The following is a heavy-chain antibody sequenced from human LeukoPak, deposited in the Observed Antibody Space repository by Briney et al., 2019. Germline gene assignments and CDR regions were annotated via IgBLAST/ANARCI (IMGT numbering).Heavy chain of an antibody. CDR3: ANFWSGYYKNYFDY. V-gene: IGHV4-39*01. CDR2: IYYSGST. Sequence: PSETLSLTCTVSGGXISSSSYYWGWIRQPPGKGLEWIGSIYYSGSTYYNPSLKSRVTISVDTSKNQFSLKLSSVTAADTAVYYCANFWSGYYKNYFDYWGQGTLVTVSS. J-gene: IGHJ4*02. D-gene: IGHD3-3*01. CDR1: GGXISSSSYY.